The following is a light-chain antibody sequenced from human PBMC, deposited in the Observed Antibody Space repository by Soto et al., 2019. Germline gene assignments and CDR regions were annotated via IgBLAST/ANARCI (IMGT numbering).Light chain of an antibody. CDR2: EVT. CDR1: RDDIGAYDY. CDR3: NSYTNSSAVV. Sequence: QSALTQPACVSGSPGQSITISCAGTRDDIGAYDYVSWYQQHPGNAPKLLVYEVTNRPSGVSDRFSGSKSGNTASLTISGLQAEDEADYYCNSYTNSSAVVFGGGTK. J-gene: IGLJ2*01. V-gene: IGLV2-14*01.